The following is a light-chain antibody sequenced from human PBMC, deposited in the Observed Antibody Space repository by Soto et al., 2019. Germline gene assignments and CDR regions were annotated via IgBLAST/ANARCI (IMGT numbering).Light chain of an antibody. Sequence: QSALTQPASVSGSRGQSITISCTGTSSNVGSYNFVSWYRQYPGKAPELIIYEVSQRPSTFFNRFSGSKSSNTASLTISGLQSDDEADYYCCSYAGNNALVFGGGTKLTVL. V-gene: IGLV2-23*02. CDR1: SSNVGSYNF. J-gene: IGLJ3*02. CDR3: CSYAGNNALV. CDR2: EVS.